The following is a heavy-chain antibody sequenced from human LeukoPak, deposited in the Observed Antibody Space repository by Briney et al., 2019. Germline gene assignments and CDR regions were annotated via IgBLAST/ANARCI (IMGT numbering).Heavy chain of an antibody. CDR1: GGSISSSSYY. V-gene: IGHV4-39*01. J-gene: IGHJ5*02. Sequence: SETLSLTCTVSGGSISSSSYYWGWIRQPPGKGLEWIGSIYYSGSTYYNPSLKSRVTISVDTSKNQFSLKLSSVTAADTAVYYCARHTRADIVVVPAATGFDPWGQGTLVTVSS. CDR2: IYYSGST. CDR3: ARHTRADIVVVPAATGFDP. D-gene: IGHD2-2*01.